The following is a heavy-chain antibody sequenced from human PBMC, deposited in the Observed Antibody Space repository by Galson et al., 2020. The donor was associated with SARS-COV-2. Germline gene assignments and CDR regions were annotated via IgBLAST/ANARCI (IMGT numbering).Heavy chain of an antibody. CDR2: INTDGSTT. V-gene: IGHV3-74*01. CDR1: GFTGFTFSSYW. CDR3: TRDPGIYGMDV. J-gene: IGHJ6*02. Sequence: GESLKISCAASGFTGFTFSSYWMHWVRQAPGKGLVWVSHINTDGSTTSYADSVKGRFTISRDNAKNTLFLQMNSLRAEDTAVYYCTRDPGIYGMDVWGQGTTVTVSS. D-gene: IGHD3-10*01.